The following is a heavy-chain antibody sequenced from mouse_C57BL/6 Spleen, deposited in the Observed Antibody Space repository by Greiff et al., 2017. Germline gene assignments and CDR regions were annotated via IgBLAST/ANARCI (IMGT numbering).Heavy chain of an antibody. D-gene: IGHD3-3*01. CDR2: IYPRDGST. V-gene: IGHV1-78*01. J-gene: IGHJ4*01. CDR1: GYTFTDHT. Sequence: QVQLQQSDAELVKPGASVKISCKVSGYTFTDHTIHWMKQRPEQGLEWIGYIYPRDGSTKYSEKFKGKATLTADKSSSTAYMQLNSLTSEDSAVYFCARSMELWPNRPYAMDYWGQGTSVTVAS. CDR3: ARSMELWPNRPYAMDY.